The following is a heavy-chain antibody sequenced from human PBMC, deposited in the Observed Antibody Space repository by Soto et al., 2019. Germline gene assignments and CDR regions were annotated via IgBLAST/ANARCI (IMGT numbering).Heavy chain of an antibody. J-gene: IGHJ3*01. V-gene: IGHV3-53*02. CDR1: GFTVGSNY. D-gene: IGHD3-10*01. Sequence: EVQLVETGGGLIHPGGSLRLSCAASGFTVGSNYMSWVRQAPGKGLEWVSVIYSGGNTYYADSVKGRFTISRDNSKSTLYLQMNSLGAEDLAVYYCARGTLPRGGGAFDFWGQGTMVSVSS. CDR3: ARGTLPRGGGAFDF. CDR2: IYSGGNT.